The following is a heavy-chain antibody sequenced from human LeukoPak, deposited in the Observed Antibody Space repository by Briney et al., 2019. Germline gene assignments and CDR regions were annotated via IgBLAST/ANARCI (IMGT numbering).Heavy chain of an antibody. J-gene: IGHJ6*03. CDR2: ISYDGSNK. Sequence: HPGGSLRLSCAASGFTFSSYAMHWVRQAPGKGLEWVAVISYDGSNKYYADSMKGRFTISRDNSKNTLYLQMNSLRAEDTAVYYCARGLCSSTSCLDGDYYYYYYMDVWGKGTTVTVSS. CDR3: ARGLCSSTSCLDGDYYYYYYMDV. CDR1: GFTFSSYA. D-gene: IGHD2-2*01. V-gene: IGHV3-30-3*01.